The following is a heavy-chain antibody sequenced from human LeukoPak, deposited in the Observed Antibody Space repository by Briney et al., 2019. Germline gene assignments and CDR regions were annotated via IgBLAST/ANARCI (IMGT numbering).Heavy chain of an antibody. V-gene: IGHV6-1*01. CDR3: ARGSTVRWDYFDY. Sequence: LXLTXAISGESVSSNXATWNWIRQSPXRGLEWLGRTYYRSKWFNDYAVSVKSRITINPDTSKNQFSLQLNSVTPEDTAVYYCARGSTVRWDYFDYWGQGTLVTVSS. CDR2: TYYRSKWFN. J-gene: IGHJ4*02. CDR1: GESVSSNXAT. D-gene: IGHD3-10*01.